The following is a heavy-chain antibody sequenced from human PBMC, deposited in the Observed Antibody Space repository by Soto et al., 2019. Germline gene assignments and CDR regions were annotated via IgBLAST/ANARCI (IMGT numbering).Heavy chain of an antibody. D-gene: IGHD3-10*01. CDR1: GFTFSSYA. CDR3: AKASGWFGEFDY. Sequence: EVQLLESGGGLVQPGGSLRLSCAASGFTFSSYAMSWVRQAPGKGLEWVSAISGSGGSTYYADSVKGRFTISRDNSKNTLSLHMNSLRAEDTAVYYCAKASGWFGEFDYWGQGTLVTVSS. V-gene: IGHV3-23*01. CDR2: ISGSGGST. J-gene: IGHJ4*02.